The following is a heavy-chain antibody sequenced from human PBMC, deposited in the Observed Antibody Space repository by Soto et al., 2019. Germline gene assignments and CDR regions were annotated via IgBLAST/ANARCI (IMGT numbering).Heavy chain of an antibody. CDR3: AKTSGGSKLVLMLLTPLAATYGMDV. CDR1: GFTFSSYG. V-gene: IGHV3-30*18. CDR2: ISYDGSNK. Sequence: PGGSLRPSCAASGFTFSSYGMHWVRQAPGKGLEWVAVISYDGSNKYYADSVKGRFTISRDNSKNTLYLQMNSLRAEDTAVYYCAKTSGGSKLVLMLLTPLAATYGMDVWGQGTTVTVSS. J-gene: IGHJ6*02. D-gene: IGHD2-8*01.